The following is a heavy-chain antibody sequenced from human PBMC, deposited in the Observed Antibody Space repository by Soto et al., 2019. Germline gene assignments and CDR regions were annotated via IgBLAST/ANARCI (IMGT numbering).Heavy chain of an antibody. CDR3: ARHPKDCSGGSCLLYYFDY. CDR2: IYYSGST. V-gene: IGHV4-39*01. Sequence: SETLSLTCTVSGGSISSSSYYWGWIRQPPGKGLEWIGSIYYSGSTYYNPSLKSRVTISVDTSKNQFSLKLSSVTAADTAVYYCARHPKDCSGGSCLLYYFDYWGQGTLVTVSS. D-gene: IGHD2-15*01. CDR1: GGSISSSSYY. J-gene: IGHJ4*02.